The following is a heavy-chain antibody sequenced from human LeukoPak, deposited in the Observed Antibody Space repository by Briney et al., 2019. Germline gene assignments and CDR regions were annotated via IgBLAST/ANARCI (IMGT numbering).Heavy chain of an antibody. V-gene: IGHV1-2*02. Sequence: ASVKVSCKASGYTFTGYYMHWVRQAPGQGLEWMGWINPNSGGTNYAQKFQGRVTMTRDTSISTAYMELSRLRSDDTAAYYCARYYYDSSGYYPQLDYWGQGTLVTVSS. CDR1: GYTFTGYY. J-gene: IGHJ4*02. CDR2: INPNSGGT. D-gene: IGHD3-22*01. CDR3: ARYYYDSSGYYPQLDY.